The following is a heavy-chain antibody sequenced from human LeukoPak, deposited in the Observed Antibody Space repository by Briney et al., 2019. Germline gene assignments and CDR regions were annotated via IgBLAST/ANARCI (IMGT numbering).Heavy chain of an antibody. CDR3: AKGAAAGNSAFDI. CDR1: GFTFSSYA. V-gene: IGHV3-23*01. J-gene: IGHJ3*02. CDR2: ITGSGCSA. Sequence: AGGSLRLSCAAPGFTFSSYAMSWVRQAPGKGLEWVSAITGSGCSAYYADSVKGRFTISRDNSKNTLYLQMNSLRAEDTAVYYCAKGAAAGNSAFDIWGQGTMVTVSS. D-gene: IGHD6-13*01.